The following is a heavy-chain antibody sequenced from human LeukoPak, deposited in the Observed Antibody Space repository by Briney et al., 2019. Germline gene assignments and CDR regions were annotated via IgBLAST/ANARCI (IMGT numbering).Heavy chain of an antibody. J-gene: IGHJ5*02. CDR2: ISAYNGNT. CDR1: GYTFTSYD. V-gene: IGHV1-18*01. D-gene: IGHD6-19*01. Sequence: ASVKVSCKASGYTFTSYDISWVRQAPGQGLEWMGWISAYNGNTNYAQKLQDRVTMTTDTSTSTAYMELRNLRSDDTAVYYCAREISGYSSGWYNWFDPWGQGTLVTVSS. CDR3: AREISGYSSGWYNWFDP.